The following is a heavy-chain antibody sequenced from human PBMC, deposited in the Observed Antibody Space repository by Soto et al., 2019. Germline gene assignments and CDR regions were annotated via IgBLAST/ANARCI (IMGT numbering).Heavy chain of an antibody. D-gene: IGHD3-9*01. Sequence: QVQLVQSGAEVKKPGSSVKVSCKASGGTFSSYAISWVRQAPGQGLEWMGGIIPIFGTANYAQKFQGRGTITADESTSTAYMERSRLRPEDPAVYYCVMGYYDILAGYYYWGQGTLVTVSS. J-gene: IGHJ4*02. V-gene: IGHV1-69*01. CDR3: VMGYYDILAGYYY. CDR1: GGTFSSYA. CDR2: IIPIFGTA.